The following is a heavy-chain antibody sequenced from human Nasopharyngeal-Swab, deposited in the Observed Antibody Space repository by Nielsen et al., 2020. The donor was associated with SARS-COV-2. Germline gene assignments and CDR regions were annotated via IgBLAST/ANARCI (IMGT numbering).Heavy chain of an antibody. V-gene: IGHV4-39*01. J-gene: IGHJ4*02. CDR3: ARAGVDTSTGSSGGCFDY. D-gene: IGHD3-9*01. CDR2: IYSSGST. Sequence: RQAPGKGLEWVGSIYSSGSTHYTPSLNSRVTVSVDTSKSQFSLKLRSVTAADTAVYYCARAGVDTSTGSSGGCFDYWGQGAPVTVSS.